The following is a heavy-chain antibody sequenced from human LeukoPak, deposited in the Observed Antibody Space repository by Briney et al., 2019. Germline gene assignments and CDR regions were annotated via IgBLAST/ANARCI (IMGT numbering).Heavy chain of an antibody. CDR1: GFTFSSYE. CDR2: ISSSSSYI. Sequence: PGGSLRPSCAASGFTFSSYEMNWVRQAPGKGLEWVSSISSSSSYIYYADSVKGRFTISRDNAKNSLYLQMNSLRAEDTAVYYCARNNYYDILTGYRNWFDPWGQGTLVTVSS. V-gene: IGHV3-21*01. J-gene: IGHJ5*02. D-gene: IGHD3-9*01. CDR3: ARNNYYDILTGYRNWFDP.